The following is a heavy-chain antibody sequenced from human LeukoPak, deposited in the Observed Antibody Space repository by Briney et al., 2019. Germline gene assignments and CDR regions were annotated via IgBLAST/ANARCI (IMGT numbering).Heavy chain of an antibody. J-gene: IGHJ4*02. CDR3: TRVGYIDEGIDY. Sequence: GGSLRLSCVASGFPFSSYWMTWVRQAPGKGLEWVANIKQDGSKKSYVDSVKGRFTVSRDNAKNSLYLQMNSLRAEDTAIYYCTRVGYIDEGIDYWGQGTLVTVSS. D-gene: IGHD5-24*01. CDR1: GFPFSSYW. CDR2: IKQDGSKK. V-gene: IGHV3-7*04.